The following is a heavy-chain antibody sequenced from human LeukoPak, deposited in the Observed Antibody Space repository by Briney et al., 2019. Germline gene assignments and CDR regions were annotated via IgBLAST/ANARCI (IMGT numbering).Heavy chain of an antibody. CDR2: INHSGST. CDR1: CGSFSGYY. V-gene: IGHV4-34*01. Sequence: SETLSLTCAVYCGSFSGYYWSWIRQPPGKGLQWIGEINHSGSTNYNPSLKSRVNISVDTSKNQFSLRLSSVTAADTAVYYCARGRDVIVVVAATPYGMDVWGQGTTVTVSS. J-gene: IGHJ6*02. D-gene: IGHD2-15*01. CDR3: ARGRDVIVVVAATPYGMDV.